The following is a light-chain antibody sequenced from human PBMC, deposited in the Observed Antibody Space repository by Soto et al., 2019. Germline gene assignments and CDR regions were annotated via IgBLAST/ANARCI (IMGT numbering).Light chain of an antibody. Sequence: QSVLTQPASVSGSPGQSITISCTGTTNDVGGYNYVSWYQQHPGKAPKLLIFEVSSRPSGVSNRFSGSKSGNTASLTISALQAEDEADYFCNSYTSSTSLPYVFGTGTNVTVL. CDR1: TNDVGGYNY. CDR3: NSYTSSTSLPYV. CDR2: EVS. J-gene: IGLJ1*01. V-gene: IGLV2-14*01.